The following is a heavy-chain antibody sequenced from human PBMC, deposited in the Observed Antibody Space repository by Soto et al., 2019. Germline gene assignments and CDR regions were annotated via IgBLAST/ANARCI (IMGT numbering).Heavy chain of an antibody. D-gene: IGHD5-18*01. CDR1: GGSISSSSYY. CDR2: IYYSGST. J-gene: IGHJ6*02. CDR3: ARVDTAMVTTYYYGMDV. Sequence: LSLTCTVSGGSISSSSYYWGWIRQPPGKGLEWIGSIYYSGSTYYNPSLKSRVTISVDTSKNQFSLKLSSVTAADTAVYYCARVDTAMVTTYYYGMDVWGQGTTVTVSS. V-gene: IGHV4-39*01.